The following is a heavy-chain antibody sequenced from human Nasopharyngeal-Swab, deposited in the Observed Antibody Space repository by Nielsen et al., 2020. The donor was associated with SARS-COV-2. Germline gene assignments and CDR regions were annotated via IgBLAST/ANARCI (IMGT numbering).Heavy chain of an antibody. J-gene: IGHJ4*02. CDR3: ARAPEGTYYYDSSGYGYFDY. V-gene: IGHV3-23*01. CDR2: LSGSGGST. D-gene: IGHD3-22*01. CDR1: GFTFSSYA. Sequence: GESLKISCAASGFTFSSYAMSWVRQAPGKGLEWVSALSGSGGSTYYADSVKGRFTISRDNSKNTLYLQMNSLRAEDTAVYYCARAPEGTYYYDSSGYGYFDYWGQGTLVTVSS.